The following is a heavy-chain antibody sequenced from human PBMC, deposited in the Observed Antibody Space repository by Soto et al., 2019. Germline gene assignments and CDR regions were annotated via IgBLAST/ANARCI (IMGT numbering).Heavy chain of an antibody. J-gene: IGHJ6*02. CDR1: EITFSSIC. Sequence: PGGSLRLSCLASEITFSSICMSWVRQAPGKGLEWVANIKQDGGEKYYVDSVKGRFTISRDNAKNPLYLQTNSLRAEDTAVYYCARDLLYSSGWYQDYYYYGMDVWGQGTRVTVS. V-gene: IGHV3-7*03. D-gene: IGHD6-19*01. CDR2: IKQDGGEK. CDR3: ARDLLYSSGWYQDYYYYGMDV.